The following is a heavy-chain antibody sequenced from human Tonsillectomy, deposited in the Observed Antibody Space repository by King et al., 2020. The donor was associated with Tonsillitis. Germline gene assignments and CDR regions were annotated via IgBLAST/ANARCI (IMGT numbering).Heavy chain of an antibody. CDR3: AFGRSGELFLDY. Sequence: VQLQESGPGLVKPSQTLSLTCTVSGGSISSGSYYWSWIRQPAGKGLEWIGRIYTSGSTNYNPSLKSRVTISVDTSKNQFSLKLTSVTAADTAGYYRAFGRSGELFLDYWGQGTLVTVSS. CDR2: IYTSGST. V-gene: IGHV4-61*02. D-gene: IGHD3-10*01. J-gene: IGHJ4*02. CDR1: GGSISSGSYY.